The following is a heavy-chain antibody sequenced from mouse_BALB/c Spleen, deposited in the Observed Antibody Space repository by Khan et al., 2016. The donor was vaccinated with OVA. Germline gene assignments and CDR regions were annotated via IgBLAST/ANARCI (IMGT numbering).Heavy chain of an antibody. V-gene: IGHV1-4*01. J-gene: IGHJ3*01. CDR1: GYTFTSYT. CDR2: INPSNGYT. D-gene: IGHD2-14*01. CDR3: VRDGAYHRNDGLFAY. Sequence: QVQLVQSGAELARPGASVKMSCKASGYTFTSYTIHWIKQRPGQGPEWIGYINPSNGYTNYNQKFQDKATLTTDKSSTTAYLQLSSLTSDDSAVYISVRDGAYHRNDGLFAYWGQGTMVTVSA.